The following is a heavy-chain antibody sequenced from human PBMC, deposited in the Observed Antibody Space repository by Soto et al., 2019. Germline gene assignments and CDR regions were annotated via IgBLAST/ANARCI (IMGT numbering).Heavy chain of an antibody. J-gene: IGHJ4*02. CDR2: IYYSGST. V-gene: IGHV4-61*01. Sequence: SETLSLNCTVSGGSVSSGSYYWSWIRQPPGKGLEWIGYIYYSGSTNYNPSLNIRVTISVDTSKNQFALKLSSVTAADMAAHYCARAARPRGDYDFWSGYASTIDYCGQGTLVTISS. D-gene: IGHD3-3*01. CDR1: GGSVSSGSYY. CDR3: ARAARPRGDYDFWSGYASTIDY.